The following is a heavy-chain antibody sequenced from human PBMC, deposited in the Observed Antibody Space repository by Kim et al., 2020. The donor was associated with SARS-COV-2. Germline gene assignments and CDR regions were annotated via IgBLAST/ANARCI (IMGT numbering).Heavy chain of an antibody. V-gene: IGHV4-31*02. CDR3: ASLRYFDWLTVDY. D-gene: IGHD3-9*01. Sequence: YTPYVKSRVTISVDTSKNQFSLKLSSVTAADTAVYYCASLRYFDWLTVDYWGQGTLVTVSS. J-gene: IGHJ4*02.